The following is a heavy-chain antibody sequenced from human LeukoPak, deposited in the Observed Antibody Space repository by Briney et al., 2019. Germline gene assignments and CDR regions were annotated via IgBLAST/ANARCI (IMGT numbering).Heavy chain of an antibody. CDR2: INPNSGGT. J-gene: IGHJ4*02. CDR1: GYTFTDYY. V-gene: IGHV1-2*02. Sequence: ASVKVSCKASGYTFTDYYMHWVRQAPGQGLEWMGWINPNSGGTNYAQKFRGRVTMTRDTSISTAYMELSRLRSDDTAVYYCARERRAVAGPDFDYWGQGTLVTVSS. CDR3: ARERRAVAGPDFDY. D-gene: IGHD6-19*01.